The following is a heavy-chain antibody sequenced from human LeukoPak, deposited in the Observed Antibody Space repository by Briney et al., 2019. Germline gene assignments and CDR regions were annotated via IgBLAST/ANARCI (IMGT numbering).Heavy chain of an antibody. V-gene: IGHV4-31*03. CDR1: GGSINSGGYF. J-gene: IGHJ6*02. CDR2: IFYSGST. CDR3: ARVGQNCSGGSCYSGQYGMDV. Sequence: PSETLSLTCTVSGGSINSGGYFWSWIRQHPTKGLEWIGYIFYSGSTHYNPSLKSRVTMSVDTSKNQFSPKLSSVTAADTAVYYCARVGQNCSGGSCYSGQYGMDVWGQGATVTVSS. D-gene: IGHD2-15*01.